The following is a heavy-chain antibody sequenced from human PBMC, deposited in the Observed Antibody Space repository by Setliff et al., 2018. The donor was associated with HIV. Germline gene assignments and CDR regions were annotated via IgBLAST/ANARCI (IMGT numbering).Heavy chain of an antibody. CDR1: GGSISSSSYY. J-gene: IGHJ4*02. D-gene: IGHD3-22*01. V-gene: IGHV4-39*07. CDR2: IYHRGST. CDR3: AVRRYYDSTGYYDY. Sequence: PSETLSLTCTVSGGSISSSSYYWGWIRQPPEKGLEWIGEIYHRGSTNYNPSLKSRVTISVDKSKNQFSLKLTSVTAADTAVYYCAVRRYYDSTGYYDYWGQGTLVTVSS.